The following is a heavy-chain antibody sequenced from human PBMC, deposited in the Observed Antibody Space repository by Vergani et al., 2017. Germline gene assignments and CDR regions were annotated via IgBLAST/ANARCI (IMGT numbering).Heavy chain of an antibody. CDR1: GFTFSSYG. D-gene: IGHD6-13*01. V-gene: IGHV3-33*01. CDR3: ARKVVRQQYSYDYGMDV. Sequence: QVQLVESGGGVVQPGRSLRLSCAASGFTFSSYGMHWVRQAPGKGLEWVAFIWYDGSNKYYADSVKGRFTISRDNSKNTLYLQMNSLRAEDTAVYYCARKVVRQQYSYDYGMDVWGQGTTVTVSS. CDR2: IWYDGSNK. J-gene: IGHJ6*02.